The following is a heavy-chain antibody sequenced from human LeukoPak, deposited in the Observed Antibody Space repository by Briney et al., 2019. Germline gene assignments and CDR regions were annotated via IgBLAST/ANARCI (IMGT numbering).Heavy chain of an antibody. V-gene: IGHV1-2*02. CDR3: ARVDDSSGYCSAAEYFQH. CDR1: GYTFTGYY. D-gene: IGHD3-22*01. CDR2: INPNSGGT. J-gene: IGHJ1*01. Sequence: ASVKVSCKASGYTFTGYYMHWVRQAPGQGLEWMGWINPNSGGTNYAQKFQGRVTMTRDTSISTAYMELSRLRSDDTAVYYCARVDDSSGYCSAAEYFQHWGQGTLVTVSS.